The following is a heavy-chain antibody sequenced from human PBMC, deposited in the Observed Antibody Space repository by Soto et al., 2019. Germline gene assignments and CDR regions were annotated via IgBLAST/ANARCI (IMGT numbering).Heavy chain of an antibody. Sequence: GGSLRLSCAASGFTCSRYDMSWVRQAPGKGLEWVSTILVGGSTHYPDSVKGRFTISRDNSKNTLFLQMNSLTAGDTAVYFCAKATATGGGAFDICGQGTMVT. CDR3: AKATATGGGAFDI. D-gene: IGHD2-8*02. V-gene: IGHV3-23*01. CDR1: GFTCSRYD. J-gene: IGHJ3*02. CDR2: ILVGGST.